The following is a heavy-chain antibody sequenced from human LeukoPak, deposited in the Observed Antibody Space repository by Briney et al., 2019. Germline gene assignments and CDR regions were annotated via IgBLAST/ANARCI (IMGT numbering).Heavy chain of an antibody. V-gene: IGHV4-4*07. CDR2: IYNSGST. J-gene: IGHJ6*03. Sequence: SQTLSLTCAVSGVTISSYYRSWVRQPPGKGLEWVGRIYNSGSTNYNPSPKIRVTMSVDTSKKQFSLKLSSRTAADRAVYYCARDRWSSSWYLSYYTYYMDVWGKGTTVTISS. CDR3: ARDRWSSSWYLSYYTYYMDV. CDR1: GVTISSYY. D-gene: IGHD6-13*01.